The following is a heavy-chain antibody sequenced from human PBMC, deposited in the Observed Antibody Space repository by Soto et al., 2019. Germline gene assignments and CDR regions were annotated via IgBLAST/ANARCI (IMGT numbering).Heavy chain of an antibody. CDR2: IWYDGSNK. CDR1: GFTFSSYD. J-gene: IGHJ4*02. V-gene: IGHV3-33*01. CDR3: ARARIKIFGVVIPPLDY. Sequence: SLRLSCAASGFTFSSYDMHWVRQAPGKGLEWVAVIWYDGSNKYFADSVKGRFTISRDNSKNTLYLQMNSLRAEDTAVYYCARARIKIFGVVIPPLDYWGQGTLVTVSS. D-gene: IGHD3-3*01.